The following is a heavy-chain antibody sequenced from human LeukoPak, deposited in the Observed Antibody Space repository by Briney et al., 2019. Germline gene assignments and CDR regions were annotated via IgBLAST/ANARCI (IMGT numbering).Heavy chain of an antibody. CDR3: AKDRGRYCSGGSCSNFDC. D-gene: IGHD2-15*01. J-gene: IGHJ4*02. CDR2: ISGSAGST. V-gene: IGHV3-23*01. CDR1: GFTFSSYA. Sequence: SVGSLRLSCAASGFTFSSYAMSSARQAPGDRLDWGSEISGSAGSTYYSHSVKGWFTVSRENSKNTMYLKMNSLRAEDRAVYYCAKDRGRYCSGGSCSNFDCWGQGSLVTVSS.